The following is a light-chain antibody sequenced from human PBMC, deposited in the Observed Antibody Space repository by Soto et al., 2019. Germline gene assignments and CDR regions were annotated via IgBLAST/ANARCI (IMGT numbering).Light chain of an antibody. V-gene: IGKV1-8*01. CDR2: AAS. Sequence: AILMTQSPSSLSASAGDRVTITFRASQGISSYLAWYQQKPGKAPKLLIYAASTLQSGVPSRFSGSGSGTDFTLTISCLQSEDFATYYCQQYYSYPPTITFGQGTRLEI. J-gene: IGKJ5*01. CDR1: QGISSY. CDR3: QQYYSYPPTIT.